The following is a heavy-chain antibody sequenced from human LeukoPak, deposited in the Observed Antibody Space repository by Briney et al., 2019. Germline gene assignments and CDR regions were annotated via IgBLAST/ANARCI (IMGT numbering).Heavy chain of an antibody. CDR1: GYTFTSYA. J-gene: IGHJ4*02. CDR2: INANTGNP. D-gene: IGHD5-18*01. V-gene: IGHV7-4-1*02. CDR3: ARGGPAMVRMGDDY. Sequence: PAASVKVSCKASGYTFTSYAMNWVRQAPGQGLEWMGWINANTGNPTYARGFTGRFVFSLDTSVSTAYLQISSLKAEDTAVYYCARGGPAMVRMGDDYWGQGTLVTVSS.